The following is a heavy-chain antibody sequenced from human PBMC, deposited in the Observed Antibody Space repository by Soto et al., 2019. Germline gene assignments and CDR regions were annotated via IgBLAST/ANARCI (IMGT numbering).Heavy chain of an antibody. CDR3: AKEKDSSSSNWFDP. J-gene: IGHJ5*02. V-gene: IGHV3-23*01. Sequence: GESLKISCAASGFTFSSYAMSWVRQAPGKGLEWVSAISGSGGSTYYADSVKGRFTISRDNSKNTLYLQMNSLRAEDTAVYYCAKEKDSSSSNWFDPWGQGTLVTVSS. D-gene: IGHD6-6*01. CDR2: ISGSGGST. CDR1: GFTFSSYA.